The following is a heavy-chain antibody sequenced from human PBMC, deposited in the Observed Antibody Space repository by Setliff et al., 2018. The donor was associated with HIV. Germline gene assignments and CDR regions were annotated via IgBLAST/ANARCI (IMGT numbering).Heavy chain of an antibody. D-gene: IGHD6-25*01. CDR1: GASISSDS. J-gene: IGHJ4*02. CDR3: ARESAFFYYFDY. Sequence: SETLSLTCTVSGASISSDSWSWIRQSPGKGLEWIGYMFSNGSTSYNPSLKSRVTISVDTSKNQFSLKLSSVTAADTAVYYCARESAFFYYFDYWGQGTLVTVSS. CDR2: MFSNGST. V-gene: IGHV4-4*09.